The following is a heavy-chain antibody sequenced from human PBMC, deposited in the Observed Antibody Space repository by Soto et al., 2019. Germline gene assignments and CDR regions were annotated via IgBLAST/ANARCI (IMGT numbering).Heavy chain of an antibody. CDR1: GFTFSDHH. CDR2: TRNKGNSYTT. J-gene: IGHJ6*03. D-gene: IGHD2-2*01. V-gene: IGHV3-72*01. Sequence: EVQLVESGGGLVQPGGSLRLSCAASGFTFSDHHMDWVRQAPGKGLEWVGRTRNKGNSYTTEYAAAVKGRFTISRNDSNNSLYLQMNSLKTEDTAVYYCARGARRIVVVPAAINTYYYYMDVWGKGTTVTVSS. CDR3: ARGARRIVVVPAAINTYYYYMDV.